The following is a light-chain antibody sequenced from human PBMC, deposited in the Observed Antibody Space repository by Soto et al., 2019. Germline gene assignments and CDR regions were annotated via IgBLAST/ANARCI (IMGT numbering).Light chain of an antibody. CDR2: GAS. CDR3: QQYDNSLYT. CDR1: QSVSSTY. Sequence: DIVLTKSPGTLSLSPGERATLSGRASQSVSSTYLAWYQQKPGQAPRLLIYGASTRATGIPDRFSGSGSGTDFTLTISRLEPEDFAVYYCQQYDNSLYTFGQGTKLEI. J-gene: IGKJ2*01. V-gene: IGKV3-20*01.